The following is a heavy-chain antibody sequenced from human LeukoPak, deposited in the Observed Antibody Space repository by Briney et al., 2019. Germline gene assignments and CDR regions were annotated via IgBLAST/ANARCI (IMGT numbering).Heavy chain of an antibody. J-gene: IGHJ5*02. Sequence: GASVKVSCKASGYTFTSYGISWVRQAPGQGLEWMGWINPNSGGTNYAQKFQGRVTMTRDTSISTAYMELSRLRSDDTAVYYCARDLGGYCSSTSCYRDWFDPWGQGTLVTVSS. CDR3: ARDLGGYCSSTSCYRDWFDP. CDR2: INPNSGGT. D-gene: IGHD2-2*01. CDR1: GYTFTSYG. V-gene: IGHV1-2*02.